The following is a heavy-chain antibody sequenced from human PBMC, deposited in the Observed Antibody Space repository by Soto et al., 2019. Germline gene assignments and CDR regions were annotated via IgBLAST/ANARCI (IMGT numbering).Heavy chain of an antibody. CDR1: GGSISSYY. V-gene: IGHV4-59*08. Sequence: SETLSLTWTVAGGSISSYYWSWIRQHPGKGLEWIGYIYYSGSTNYNPSLKSRVTISVDTSKNQFSLKLSSVTAADTAVYYCARLSYDFWSGYNWFDPWGQGTLVTVSS. CDR3: ARLSYDFWSGYNWFDP. D-gene: IGHD3-3*01. CDR2: IYYSGST. J-gene: IGHJ5*02.